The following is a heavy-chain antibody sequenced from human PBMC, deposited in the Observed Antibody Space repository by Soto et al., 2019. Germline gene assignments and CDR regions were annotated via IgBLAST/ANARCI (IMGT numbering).Heavy chain of an antibody. J-gene: IGHJ5*02. Sequence: VKVSCKASGVTFISYTINWVRQAPGQGLEWMGGIIPIFGTANYAQKFQGRVTITADESTNTAYMELSSLRSEDTAVYYCARGLAGDPWKNWFDPWGQGTLVTVSS. V-gene: IGHV1-69*13. CDR2: IIPIFGTA. CDR1: GVTFISYT. D-gene: IGHD4-17*01. CDR3: ARGLAGDPWKNWFDP.